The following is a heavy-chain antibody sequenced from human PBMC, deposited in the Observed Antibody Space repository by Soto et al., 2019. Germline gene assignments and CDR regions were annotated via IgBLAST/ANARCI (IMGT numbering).Heavy chain of an antibody. V-gene: IGHV1-69*13. CDR3: ARVEGATEQQREDNYYGMDV. D-gene: IGHD1-26*01. J-gene: IGHJ6*02. CDR2: IIPIFGTA. Sequence: GASVKVSCKASGGTFSSYAISWVRQAPGQGLEWMGGIIPIFGTANYAQKFQGRVTITADESTSTAYMELSSLRSEDTAVYYCARVEGATEQQREDNYYGMDVWGQGTTVTVSS. CDR1: GGTFSSYA.